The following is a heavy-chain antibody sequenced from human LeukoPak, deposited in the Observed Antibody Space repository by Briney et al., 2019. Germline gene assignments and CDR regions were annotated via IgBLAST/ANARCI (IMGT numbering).Heavy chain of an antibody. CDR3: GEGH. CDR2: ISGSGDKT. Sequence: PGGSLRLSCAASGFTLSNFAMIWVRQAPGKGLEWVSAISGSGDKTHYADSVKGRFTISRDNSKSVLYMQLNNLRLEDTAVYYCGEGHWGRGTLVTVSS. J-gene: IGHJ4*02. CDR1: GFTLSNFA. V-gene: IGHV3-23*01.